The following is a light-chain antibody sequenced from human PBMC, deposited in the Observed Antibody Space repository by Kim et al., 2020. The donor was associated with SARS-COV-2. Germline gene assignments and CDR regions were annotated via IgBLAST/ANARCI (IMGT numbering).Light chain of an antibody. CDR1: QSVLYSSNNKNY. V-gene: IGKV4-1*01. Sequence: RATINCKSSQSVLYSSNNKNYLAWYQQKPGQSPKLLIYWASTRESGVPDRFSGSGSGTDFTLTISSLQAEDVGVYYCQQYYSRSYTFGQGTKLEI. CDR2: WAS. J-gene: IGKJ2*01. CDR3: QQYYSRSYT.